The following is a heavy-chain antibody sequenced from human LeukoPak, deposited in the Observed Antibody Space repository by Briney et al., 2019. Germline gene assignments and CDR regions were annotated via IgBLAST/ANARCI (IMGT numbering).Heavy chain of an antibody. J-gene: IGHJ4*02. V-gene: IGHV3-74*03. Sequence: GGSLTLSCITSGFSFSNYWMYWVRQAPGKGLEWVSRIKSDGSGITYSDAVEGRFTISRDNFKNTLYLQMNSLRDEDTAVYYCVRGQTIDYWGQGTLVTVSS. CDR3: VRGQTIDY. CDR1: GFSFSNYW. D-gene: IGHD3-3*01. CDR2: IKSDGSGI.